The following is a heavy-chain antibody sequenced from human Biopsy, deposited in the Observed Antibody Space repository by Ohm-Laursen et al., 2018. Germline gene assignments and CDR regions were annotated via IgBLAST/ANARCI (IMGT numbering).Heavy chain of an antibody. Sequence: GTLSLTCAVFGKTFSDYQWSWIRQPPGKGLEWIGQINQAGTTNYNPSLKNRVSISADASKYEFPLRLTSVTAADTAVYLCGNEVHGRDYWGLGAQVTVSS. CDR3: GNEVHGRDY. CDR2: INQAGTT. J-gene: IGHJ4*02. D-gene: IGHD2-15*01. V-gene: IGHV4-34*08. CDR1: GKTFSDYQ.